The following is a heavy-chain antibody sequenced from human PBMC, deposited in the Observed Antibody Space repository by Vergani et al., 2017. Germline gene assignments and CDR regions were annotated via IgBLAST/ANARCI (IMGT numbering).Heavy chain of an antibody. D-gene: IGHD3-9*01. CDR2: INPNSGGT. Sequence: QVQLVQSGAEVKKPGASVKVSCKASGYTFTAYYMHWVRQAPGQGLEWMGWINPNSGGTNYAQKFQGRVTMTRDTSISTAYMELSRLRSGDTAVYYCPRGGYYDILTGYYLLDYGSRGSLVTGS. J-gene: IGHJ4*02. V-gene: IGHV1-2*02. CDR3: PRGGYYDILTGYYLLDY. CDR1: GYTFTAYY.